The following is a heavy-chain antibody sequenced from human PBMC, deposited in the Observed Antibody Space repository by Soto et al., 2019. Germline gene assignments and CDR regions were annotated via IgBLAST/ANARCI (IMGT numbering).Heavy chain of an antibody. D-gene: IGHD6-19*01. V-gene: IGHV3-7*01. J-gene: IGHJ4*02. Sequence: LRLSCAASGFTFSSYWMSWVRQAPGKGLEWVANIKQDGSEKYYVDSVKGRFTISRDNAKNSLYLQMNSLRAEDTAVYYCAREVVAVAGFYFDYWGQGTLVTVSS. CDR1: GFTFSSYW. CDR2: IKQDGSEK. CDR3: AREVVAVAGFYFDY.